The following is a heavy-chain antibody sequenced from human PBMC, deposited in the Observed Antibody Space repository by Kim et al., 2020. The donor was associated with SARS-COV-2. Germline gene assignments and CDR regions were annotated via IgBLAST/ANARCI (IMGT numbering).Heavy chain of an antibody. J-gene: IGHJ4*02. Sequence: GGSLRLSCAASGFTLSSYAMSWVRQAPGKGLEWVSAISGSGGSTYYADSVKGRFTISRDNSKNTLYLQMNSLRAEDTAVYYCAKVTGPHDSSGYYRYYFDFWGQGTMVTVSS. CDR1: GFTLSSYA. CDR2: ISGSGGST. V-gene: IGHV3-23*01. CDR3: AKVTGPHDSSGYYRYYFDF. D-gene: IGHD3-22*01.